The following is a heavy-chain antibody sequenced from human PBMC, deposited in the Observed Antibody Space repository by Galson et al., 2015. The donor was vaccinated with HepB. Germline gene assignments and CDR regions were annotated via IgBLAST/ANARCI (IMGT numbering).Heavy chain of an antibody. D-gene: IGHD6-19*01. J-gene: IGHJ3*02. CDR2: YYRSKWYN. Sequence: YYRSKWYNDYAVSVKSRITINPDTSKNQFSLQLNSVTPEDTAVYYCARGTYSSDWYCAFDIWGQGTMVTVSS. V-gene: IGHV6-1*01. CDR3: ARGTYSSDWYCAFDI.